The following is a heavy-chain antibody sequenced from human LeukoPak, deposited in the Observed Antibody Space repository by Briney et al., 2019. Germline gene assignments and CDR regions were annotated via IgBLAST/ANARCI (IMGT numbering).Heavy chain of an antibody. CDR1: GFTFSSYA. CDR3: AKDVVGFGSGWYFDY. CDR2: ISGSGGST. Sequence: PGGSLRLSCAASGFTFSSYAMSWVRQAPGKGLEWVSAISGSGGSTYYADSVKGRFTTSRDNSKNTLYLQMNSLRAEDTAVYYCAKDVVGFGSGWYFDYWGQGTLVTVSS. V-gene: IGHV3-23*01. J-gene: IGHJ4*02. D-gene: IGHD6-19*01.